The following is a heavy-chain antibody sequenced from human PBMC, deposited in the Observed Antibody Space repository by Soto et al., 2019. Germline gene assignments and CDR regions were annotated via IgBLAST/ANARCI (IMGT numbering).Heavy chain of an antibody. J-gene: IGHJ4*02. CDR1: GGSISSGGYY. CDR2: IYYSGST. D-gene: IGHD3-22*01. CDR3: ARAFTYYYDSSGYYLDY. V-gene: IGHV4-31*03. Sequence: LSLTCTVSGGSISSGGYYWSWIRQHPGKGLEWMGYIYYSGSTYYNPSLKSRVTISVDTSKNQFSLKLSSVTAADTAVYYCARAFTYYYDSSGYYLDYWGQGTMVTVSS.